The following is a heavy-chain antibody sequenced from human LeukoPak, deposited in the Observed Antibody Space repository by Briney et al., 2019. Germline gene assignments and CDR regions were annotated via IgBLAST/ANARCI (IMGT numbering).Heavy chain of an antibody. CDR1: GFTFTDYA. V-gene: IGHV3-23*01. CDR3: AKDPYYSDMSGYWVY. J-gene: IGHJ4*02. Sequence: GGSLRLSCAASGFTFTDYAMYWVRQAPGKGLEWVSSISYSDSSTYYADSVKGRFTISRDNSRNTLYLQMNSLRAEDTAVYYCAKDPYYSDMSGYWVYWGQGTLVTVSS. CDR2: ISYSDSST. D-gene: IGHD3-22*01.